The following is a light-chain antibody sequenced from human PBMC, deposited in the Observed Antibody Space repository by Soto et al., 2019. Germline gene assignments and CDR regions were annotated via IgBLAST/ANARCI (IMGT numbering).Light chain of an antibody. CDR1: SSDVGIYNY. CDR2: EVS. J-gene: IGLJ3*02. Sequence: QSVLTQPASVSGSPGQSITISCTGNSSDVGIYNYVSWYQQHPGKAPKLMIYEVSTRPSGVSNRFSGSKTGNTASLTISGLQAEDEADYYCSSYTTSSTLVFGGGTKLTV. CDR3: SSYTTSSTLV. V-gene: IGLV2-14*01.